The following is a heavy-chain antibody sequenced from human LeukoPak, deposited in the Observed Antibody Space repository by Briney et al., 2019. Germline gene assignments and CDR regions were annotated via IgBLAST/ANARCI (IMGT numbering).Heavy chain of an antibody. V-gene: IGHV3-21*01. J-gene: IGHJ4*02. CDR1: GSTFSSYS. CDR3: ARNEYYYDSSGYYFPYYFDY. Sequence: GGSLRLSCAASGSTFSSYSMNWVRQAPGKGLEWVSSISSSSSYIYYADSVKGRFTISRDNAKNSLYLQMNSLRAEDTAVYYCARNEYYYDSSGYYFPYYFDYWGQGTLVTVSS. D-gene: IGHD3-22*01. CDR2: ISSSSSYI.